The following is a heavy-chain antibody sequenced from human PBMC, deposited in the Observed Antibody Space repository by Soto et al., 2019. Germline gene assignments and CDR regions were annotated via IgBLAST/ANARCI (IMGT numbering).Heavy chain of an antibody. CDR1: GDSMTSGTYY. Sequence: SETLSLTCTVSGDSMTSGTYYWSWIRQLPGKGLEWIGYIYYNGRTYYSPSLKSRVTISVDASRNQFSLDLSSVTAADTAVYYCARAGGRYCSGGSCYLFDPWGQGTLVTVSS. CDR2: IYYNGRT. CDR3: ARAGGRYCSGGSCYLFDP. J-gene: IGHJ5*02. D-gene: IGHD2-15*01. V-gene: IGHV4-31*03.